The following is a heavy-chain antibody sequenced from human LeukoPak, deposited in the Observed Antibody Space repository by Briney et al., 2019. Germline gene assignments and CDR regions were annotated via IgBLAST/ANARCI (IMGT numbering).Heavy chain of an antibody. CDR3: ARVYSGSYCLGCYYYYMDV. Sequence: GGSLRLSCAASGFTFSSYAMSWVRQAPGKGLEWVSAISGSGGSTYYADSVKGRFTISRDNAKNSLYLQMNSLRAEDTAVYYCARVYSGSYCLGCYYYYMDVWGKGTTVTVSS. V-gene: IGHV3-23*01. CDR2: ISGSGGST. CDR1: GFTFSSYA. D-gene: IGHD1-26*01. J-gene: IGHJ6*03.